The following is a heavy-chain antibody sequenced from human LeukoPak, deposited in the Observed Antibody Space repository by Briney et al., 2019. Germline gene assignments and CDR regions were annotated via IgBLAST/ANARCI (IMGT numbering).Heavy chain of an antibody. J-gene: IGHJ6*03. V-gene: IGHV1-2*02. CDR1: GYTFTGYY. D-gene: IGHD5-12*01. Sequence: ASVKVSCKASGYTFTGYYMHWVRQAPGQGLEWMGWINPNSGGTNYAQKFQGRVTMTRDTSISTAYMELRSLRSDDTAVYYCARQATHYQLYYYYYMDVWGKGTTVTISS. CDR2: INPNSGGT. CDR3: ARQATHYQLYYYYYMDV.